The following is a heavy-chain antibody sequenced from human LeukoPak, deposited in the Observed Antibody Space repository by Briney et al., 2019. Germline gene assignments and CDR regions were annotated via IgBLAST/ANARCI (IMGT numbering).Heavy chain of an antibody. J-gene: IGHJ4*02. CDR2: ISSSGST. CDR3: ARGAVRIAARPGGQGGIAAAGTFDY. Sequence: SETLSLTCTVSGDSISSGDYYWSWIRQPAGKGLEWIGRISSSGSTNYNPSLKSRVTISVDTSKNQFSLKLSSVTAADTAVYYCARGAVRIAARPGGQGGIAAAGTFDYWGQGTLVTVSS. CDR1: GDSISSGDYY. D-gene: IGHD6-13*01. V-gene: IGHV4-61*02.